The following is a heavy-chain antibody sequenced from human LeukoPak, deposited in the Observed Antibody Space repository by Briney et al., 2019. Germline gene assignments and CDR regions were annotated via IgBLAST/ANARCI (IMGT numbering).Heavy chain of an antibody. V-gene: IGHV1-2*04. Sequence: ASVKVSCKASGYTFTGYYMHWVRQAPGQGLEWMGWINPNSGGTNYAQKFQGWVTMTRDTSISTAYMELSRLRSDDTAVYYCARSHGSGTLGLHYYFDYWGQGTLVTVSS. D-gene: IGHD3-10*01. CDR3: ARSHGSGTLGLHYYFDY. CDR1: GYTFTGYY. CDR2: INPNSGGT. J-gene: IGHJ4*02.